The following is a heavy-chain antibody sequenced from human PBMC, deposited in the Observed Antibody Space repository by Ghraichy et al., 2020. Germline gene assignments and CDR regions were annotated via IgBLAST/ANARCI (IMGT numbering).Heavy chain of an antibody. D-gene: IGHD2-15*01. CDR3: TRDLYGMDV. V-gene: IGHV3-13*01. CDR1: GFTFSGYD. CDR2: LGIAGDT. J-gene: IGHJ6*02. Sequence: GGSLRLSCVASGFTFSGYDMPWIRQRPGSGLEWVAALGIAGDTYFADSVKGRFTLSRENAQNSVFLQMNGLRVGDTALYFCTRDLYGMDVWGLGTTVTVS.